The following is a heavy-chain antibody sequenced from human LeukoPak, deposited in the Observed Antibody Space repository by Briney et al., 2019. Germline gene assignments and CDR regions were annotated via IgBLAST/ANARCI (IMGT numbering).Heavy chain of an antibody. D-gene: IGHD3-3*01. CDR1: GFTFSSYS. V-gene: IGHV3-21*01. J-gene: IGHJ4*02. CDR2: ISSSSSYI. CDR3: AKDQDITIPPLY. Sequence: GGSLRLSCAASGFTFSSYSMNWVRQAPGKGLEWVSSISSSSSYIYYADSVKGRFTISRDNAKNSLYLQMNSLRAEDTAVYYCAKDQDITIPPLYWGQGTLVTVSS.